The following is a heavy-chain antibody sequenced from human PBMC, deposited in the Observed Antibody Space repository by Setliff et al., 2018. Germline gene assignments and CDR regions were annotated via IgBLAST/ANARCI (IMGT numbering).Heavy chain of an antibody. CDR1: GLTVAAYT. J-gene: IGHJ3*02. CDR3: AKAASYGYEDAFDI. Sequence: PGGSLRLSCAASGLTVAAYTMTWVRQAPGKGLEWISSISSSGSFIYYADSVKGRLTISRDNAKNSLYLQMNSPKAEDTAVYYCAKAASYGYEDAFDIWGQGTMVTVSS. D-gene: IGHD5-18*01. CDR2: ISSSGSFI. V-gene: IGHV3-21*04.